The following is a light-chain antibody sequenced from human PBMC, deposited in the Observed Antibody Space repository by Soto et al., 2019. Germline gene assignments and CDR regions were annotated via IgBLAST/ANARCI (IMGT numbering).Light chain of an antibody. CDR2: GAS. Sequence: EIVLTQSPGTLSLSPGERATLSCRASQSVSSSYLAWYQQKPGQAPRLLIYGASSRATGIPDRFSGSGSGTDLTLTISRLEPEDFAVYYCQQYGSSPTFGQGTEVEIK. CDR3: QQYGSSPT. CDR1: QSVSSSY. V-gene: IGKV3-20*01. J-gene: IGKJ1*01.